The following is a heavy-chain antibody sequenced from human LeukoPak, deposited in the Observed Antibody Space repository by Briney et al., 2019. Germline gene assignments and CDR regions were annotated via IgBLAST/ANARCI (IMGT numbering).Heavy chain of an antibody. CDR1: GFTFSNAW. CDR2: IKSKTDGGTI. D-gene: IGHD3-22*01. V-gene: IGHV3-15*01. J-gene: IGHJ4*02. Sequence: GGSLRLSCAASGFTFSNAWMSWVRQAPGKGLEWVGRIKSKTDGGTIDYAAPVKGRFTISRDDSKNTLYLQMNSLKTEDTAVYYCTTPYYYDSSGYYYYFDYWGQGTLVTVSS. CDR3: TTPYYYDSSGYYYYFDY.